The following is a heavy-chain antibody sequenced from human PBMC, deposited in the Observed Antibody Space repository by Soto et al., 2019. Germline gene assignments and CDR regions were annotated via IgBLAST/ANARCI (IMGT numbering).Heavy chain of an antibody. D-gene: IGHD2-2*01. CDR2: INHSGST. V-gene: IGHV4-34*01. Sequence: SETLSLTCAVYGGSFSGYYWSWIRQPPGKGLEWIGEINHSGSTNYNPSLKSRVTISVDTSKNQFSLKLSSVTAADTAVYYCAGAGYCSSTSCPNATDAFDIWGQGTMVNVSS. J-gene: IGHJ3*02. CDR1: GGSFSGYY. CDR3: AGAGYCSSTSCPNATDAFDI.